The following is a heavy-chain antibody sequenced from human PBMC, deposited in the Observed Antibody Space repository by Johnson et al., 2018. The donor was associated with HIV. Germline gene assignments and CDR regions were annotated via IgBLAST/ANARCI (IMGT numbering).Heavy chain of an antibody. CDR2: ILYDGSNK. Sequence: QVQLVESGGGVVQPGRSLRLSCAASGFTFSSYAFHWVRQAPAKGLEWVAVILYDGSNKYYADSVKGRFIISRDNSKNTLYLQMNSLRVEDTAVYYCASLTWVARSSRFYAFDIWGQGTMVTVSS. V-gene: IGHV3-30-3*01. CDR1: GFTFSSYA. CDR3: ASLTWVARSSRFYAFDI. J-gene: IGHJ3*02. D-gene: IGHD6-13*01.